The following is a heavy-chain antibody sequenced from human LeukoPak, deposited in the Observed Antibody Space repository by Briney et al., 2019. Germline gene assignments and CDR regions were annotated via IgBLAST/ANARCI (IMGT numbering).Heavy chain of an antibody. Sequence: ASVKVSCKASGYTFTGYHIHWVRQAPGQGLEWMGRINPYSGDTNFAQKFQGRVTMTRDTSITTAYMELRSLRSDDTAVYYCALSGSYAPFDYWGQGTLVTVSS. J-gene: IGHJ4*02. CDR3: ALSGSYAPFDY. D-gene: IGHD1-26*01. V-gene: IGHV1-2*06. CDR2: INPYSGDT. CDR1: GYTFTGYH.